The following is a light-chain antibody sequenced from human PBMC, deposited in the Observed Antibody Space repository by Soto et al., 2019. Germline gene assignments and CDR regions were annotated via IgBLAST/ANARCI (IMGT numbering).Light chain of an antibody. CDR1: QSLLDSKGYYY. J-gene: IGKJ2*01. CDR3: MHAQQTPPMYT. V-gene: IGKV2-28*01. Sequence: DIVMTQSPLSLSVIPGEPASISCRSSQSLLDSKGYYYLDWYLQKPGQSPQLLIYLAFTRASGVPARFSGSGSGTDFTLKISRVEADDVGVYYCMHAQQTPPMYTFGQGTKLEIK. CDR2: LAF.